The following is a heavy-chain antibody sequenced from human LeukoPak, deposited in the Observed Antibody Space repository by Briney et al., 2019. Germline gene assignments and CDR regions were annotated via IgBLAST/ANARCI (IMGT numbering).Heavy chain of an antibody. V-gene: IGHV1-69*04. D-gene: IGHD6-13*01. CDR3: ARVRSSWLPYFDY. CDR2: IIPILGIA. Sequence: ASVKVSCKASGGAFSSYAISWVRQAPGQGLEWMGRIIPILGIANYAQKFQGRVTITADRSTSTAYMELSSLRSEDTAVYYCARVRSSWLPYFDYWGQGTLVTVSS. CDR1: GGAFSSYA. J-gene: IGHJ4*02.